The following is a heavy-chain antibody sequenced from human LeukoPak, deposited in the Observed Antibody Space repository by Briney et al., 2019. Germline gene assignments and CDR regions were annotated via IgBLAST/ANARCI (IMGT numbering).Heavy chain of an antibody. CDR3: ARDGEGEWLD. V-gene: IGHV4-59*01. J-gene: IGHJ4*02. CDR2: IYYSGST. Sequence: SETLSLTCTVSGGSISSYYWSWIRQPPGKGLEWIGYIYYSGSTNYNPSLKSRVTISVDTSKNQFSLKLSSVTAADTAVYYCARDGEGEWLDWGQGTLVTVSS. D-gene: IGHD3-3*01. CDR1: GGSISSYY.